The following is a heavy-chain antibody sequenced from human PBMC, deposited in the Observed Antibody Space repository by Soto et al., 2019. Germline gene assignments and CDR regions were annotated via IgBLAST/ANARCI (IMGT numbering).Heavy chain of an antibody. CDR3: GGELISSTSPVEFDS. Sequence: QVHLVESGGGVVQPGRSLRLSCAASGFTFSTYAMHWVRQAPGKGLEWVAFMSNDGSNTYYADSVKGRFTISRDNSKNTLYLKMNSLRPGDRVVYYCGGELISSTSPVEFDSWGQGTLVTVSS. J-gene: IGHJ4*02. CDR2: MSNDGSNT. D-gene: IGHD6-13*01. CDR1: GFTFSTYA. V-gene: IGHV3-30-3*01.